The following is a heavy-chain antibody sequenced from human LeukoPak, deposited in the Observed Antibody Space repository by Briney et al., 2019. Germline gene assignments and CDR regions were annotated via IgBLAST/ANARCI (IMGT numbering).Heavy chain of an antibody. D-gene: IGHD1-26*01. J-gene: IGHJ4*02. CDR1: GYSISSGYY. CDR2: IYHSGST. V-gene: IGHV4-38-2*01. Sequence: KPSETLSLTCAVSGYSISSGYYWGWIRQPPGKGLEWIGSIYHSGSTYYNPSLKSRVTISVDTSKNQFSLKLSSVTAADTAVYYCARRKYSGSFDYWGQGTLVTVSS. CDR3: ARRKYSGSFDY.